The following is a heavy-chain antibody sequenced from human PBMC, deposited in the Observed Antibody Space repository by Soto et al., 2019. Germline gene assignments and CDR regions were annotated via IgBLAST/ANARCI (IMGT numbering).Heavy chain of an antibody. Sequence: QITLKESGPTLVKPTQTLTLTCTFSGFSLSTSGVGVVWLRQPPGKALEWLALVYWDDDKRYSPSLKSRLTITQDTSKHQVVLTMNNMDHLDTTTYYCAHSSSRWQLGYWGQGALVNVSS. V-gene: IGHV2-5*02. CDR2: VYWDDDK. CDR3: AHSSSRWQLGY. CDR1: GFSLSTSGVG. D-gene: IGHD4-17*01. J-gene: IGHJ4*02.